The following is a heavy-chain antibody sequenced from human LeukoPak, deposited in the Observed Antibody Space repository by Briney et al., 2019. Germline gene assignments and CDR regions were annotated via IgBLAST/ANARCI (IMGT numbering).Heavy chain of an antibody. CDR2: ISSSSSSI. V-gene: IGHV3-48*01. J-gene: IGHJ3*02. CDR1: GVTFSSYA. Sequence: PGGSLRLSCEASGVTFSSYAMNWVRQAPGKGLEWVSYISSSSSSIYYADSVKGRFTISRDNAKNSLYLQMNSLRAEDTAVYYCARDPLSWNYVVGAFDIWGQGTMVTVSS. CDR3: ARDPLSWNYVVGAFDI. D-gene: IGHD1-7*01.